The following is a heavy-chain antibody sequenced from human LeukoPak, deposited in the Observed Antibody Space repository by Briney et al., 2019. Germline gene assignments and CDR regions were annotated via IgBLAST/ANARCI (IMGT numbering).Heavy chain of an antibody. CDR3: ARHRKPSITMIVVTDAFDI. CDR2: MNPNSGNT. Sequence: ASVKVSCKASGYTFTSYDINWVRQATGQGLEWMGWMNPNSGNTGYAQKFQGRVTMTRNTSISTAYMELSSLRSEDTAVYYCARHRKPSITMIVVTDAFDIWGQGTMVTVSS. V-gene: IGHV1-8*01. D-gene: IGHD3-22*01. CDR1: GYTFTSYD. J-gene: IGHJ3*02.